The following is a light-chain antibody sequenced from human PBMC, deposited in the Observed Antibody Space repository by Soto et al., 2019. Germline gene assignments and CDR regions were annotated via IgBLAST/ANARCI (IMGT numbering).Light chain of an antibody. CDR2: GAS. CDR1: QSVSSN. CDR3: QQYASSPRT. J-gene: IGKJ1*01. Sequence: EIVMTQSPATLSVSPGERATLSCRASQSVSSNLAWYQQKPGQAPRLLIYGASTRATGIPARFSGSGSGTEFTLTISSLQYEDSEVYYCQQYASSPRTLGQGTKVDIK. V-gene: IGKV3-15*01.